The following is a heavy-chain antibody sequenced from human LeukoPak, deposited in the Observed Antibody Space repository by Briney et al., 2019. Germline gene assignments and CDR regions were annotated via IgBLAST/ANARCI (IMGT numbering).Heavy chain of an antibody. CDR3: ARSGGSSSLGY. J-gene: IGHJ4*02. Sequence: GGSLRLSCAASGFTFSSYWMHWVRQAPGKGLVWVSHINTDGSSTTYADSVKGRLTISRDNAKNTLYLQMNSPRAEDTAVYYCARSGGSSSLGYWGQGTLVTVSS. D-gene: IGHD6-6*01. CDR1: GFTFSSYW. CDR2: INTDGSST. V-gene: IGHV3-74*01.